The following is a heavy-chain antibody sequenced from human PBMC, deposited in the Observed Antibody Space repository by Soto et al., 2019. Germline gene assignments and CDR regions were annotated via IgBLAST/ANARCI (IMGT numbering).Heavy chain of an antibody. CDR1: GYTFANYG. V-gene: IGHV1-18*01. Sequence: QVQLVQSGAEVKEPGASVKISCKTSGYTFANYGVTWVRQAPGQGLEWVGCNTDYAQKFQGTVTMTRDTSTSTAYLELRSLKSDDTAVYYCARGGPHINGGSWNYYFDYWGQGTLVTVSS. J-gene: IGHJ4*02. CDR2: NT. D-gene: IGHD1-7*01. CDR3: ARGGPHINGGSWNYYFDY.